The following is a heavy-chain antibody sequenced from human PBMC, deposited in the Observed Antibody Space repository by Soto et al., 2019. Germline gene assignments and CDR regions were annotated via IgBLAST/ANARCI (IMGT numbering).Heavy chain of an antibody. CDR2: INHSGST. Sequence: SETLSLTCAVYGGSFSGYYWSWIRQPPGKGLEWIGEINHSGSTNYNPSLKSRVTISVDTSKNQFSLKLSSVTAADTAVYYCASKGHYFDYWGQGALVTVSS. J-gene: IGHJ4*02. V-gene: IGHV4-34*01. CDR3: ASKGHYFDY. CDR1: GGSFSGYY.